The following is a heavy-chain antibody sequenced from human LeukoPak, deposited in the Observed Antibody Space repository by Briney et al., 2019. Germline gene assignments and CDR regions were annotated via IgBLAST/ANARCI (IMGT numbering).Heavy chain of an antibody. CDR3: AKDRIAAAVMGALVY. D-gene: IGHD6-13*01. CDR2: ISYDGSNK. Sequence: GRSLRLTCAASGFSFSGYGMHWVRQAPGKGLEWVALISYDGSNKYYRDSVKGRFTIPRDNSKNTLYLQMNSLRAEDTAVYYCAKDRIAAAVMGALVYWGQGTLVTVSS. V-gene: IGHV3-30*18. CDR1: GFSFSGYG. J-gene: IGHJ4*02.